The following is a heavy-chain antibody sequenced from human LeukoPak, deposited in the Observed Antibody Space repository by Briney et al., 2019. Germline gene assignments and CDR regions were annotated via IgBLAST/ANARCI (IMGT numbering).Heavy chain of an antibody. V-gene: IGHV3-30*03. CDR1: GFTFSSYG. J-gene: IGHJ4*02. CDR2: ISYDGSNK. D-gene: IGHD5-18*01. CDR3: AGTPLWIQLWLPFDY. Sequence: GGSLRLSCAASGFTFSSYGMHWVRQAPGKGLEWVAVISYDGSNKYYADSVKGRFTISRDNSKNTLYLQMNSLRAEDTAVYYCAGTPLWIQLWLPFDYWGQGTLVTVSS.